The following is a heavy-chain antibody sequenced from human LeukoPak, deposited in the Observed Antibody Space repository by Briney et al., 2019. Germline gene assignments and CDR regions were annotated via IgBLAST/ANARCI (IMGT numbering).Heavy chain of an antibody. CDR1: GFTFSSFA. CDR3: ARDLESEDYYYYYGMDV. CDR2: IYSDGSRT. V-gene: IGHV3-64D*06. Sequence: GGSLRLSCAASGFTFSSFAMHWVRQAPGKGLEYLSAIYSDGSRTYYADSVKGRFTISRDNSKNTLYFEMSSLRAEDTAVYYCARDLESEDYYYYYGMDVWGQGTTVTVSS. J-gene: IGHJ6*02.